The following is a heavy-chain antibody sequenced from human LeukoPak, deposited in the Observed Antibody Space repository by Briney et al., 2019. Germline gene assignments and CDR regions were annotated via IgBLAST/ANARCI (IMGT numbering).Heavy chain of an antibody. Sequence: SETLSLTCTVSGGSINSVDYYWSWIRQPAGKGLEWIGRMYNSVTTNYNPSINYNPSLKSRATISVDTSKNQFSLRLTSVTATDTAVYYCARRWNYGRNYYIDVWGKGATVSVSS. CDR1: GGSINSVDYY. CDR3: ARRWNYGRNYYIDV. V-gene: IGHV4-61*02. J-gene: IGHJ6*03. D-gene: IGHD1-7*01. CDR2: MYNSVTTNYNPSI.